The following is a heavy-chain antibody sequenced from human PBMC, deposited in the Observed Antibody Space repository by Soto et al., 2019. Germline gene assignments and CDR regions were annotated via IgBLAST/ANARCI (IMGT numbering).Heavy chain of an antibody. Sequence: QIQLVQSGAEVKKPGASVKVSCKASGYTFSSYHITWVRQAPGQGLEWMGWISAYNGNTNYAQNLQGRVTMTPDPSTCTAYRELRSLRSDDTAVYSCARDLPPVAYWGQGTLVTVSS. CDR2: ISAYNGNT. J-gene: IGHJ4*02. CDR3: ARDLPPVAY. V-gene: IGHV1-18*01. CDR1: GYTFSSYH.